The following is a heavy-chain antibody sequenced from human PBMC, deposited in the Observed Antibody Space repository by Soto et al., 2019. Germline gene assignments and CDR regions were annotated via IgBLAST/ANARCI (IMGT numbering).Heavy chain of an antibody. J-gene: IGHJ3*02. CDR1: GFTFSDYY. CDR3: ARDRSGSYVGAFGI. D-gene: IGHD1-26*01. V-gene: IGHV3-11*01. Sequence: XESLRLSCAASGFTFSDYYMSWIRQAPGKGLEWVSYISSSGSTIYYADSVKGRFTISRDNAKNSLYLQMNSLRAEDTAVYYCARDRSGSYVGAFGIWGQGTMGTVSS. CDR2: ISSSGSTI.